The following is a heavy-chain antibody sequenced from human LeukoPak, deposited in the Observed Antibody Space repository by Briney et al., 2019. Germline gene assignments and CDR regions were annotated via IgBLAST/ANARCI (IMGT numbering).Heavy chain of an antibody. CDR1: GFTFSSYA. J-gene: IGHJ1*01. V-gene: IGHV3-23*01. Sequence: GGSLRLSCAASGFTFSSYAMSWVRQAPGKGLEWVSAISGSGGSTYYADSVKGRFTISRDNSKNTLYLQMNSLRAEDTAVYYCAKDNRPYYDSSGYWVFQHWSQGSLVTVSS. CDR3: AKDNRPYYDSSGYWVFQH. CDR2: ISGSGGST. D-gene: IGHD3-22*01.